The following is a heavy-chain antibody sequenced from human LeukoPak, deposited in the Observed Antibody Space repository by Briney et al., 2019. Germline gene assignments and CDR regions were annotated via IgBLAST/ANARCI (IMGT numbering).Heavy chain of an antibody. V-gene: IGHV2-5*02. CDR3: ARLTYYYDSSGSKAYYFDY. J-gene: IGHJ4*02. Sequence: SGPTLVNPTQPLTLTCAFSGFSLSTSGVGVGWIRQPPGKALEWLALIYWDDDKRYSPSLKSRLTITKDTSENQVVLTMTNMDPVDTATYYCARLTYYYDSSGSKAYYFDYWGQGTLVTVSS. CDR1: GFSLSTSGVG. CDR2: IYWDDDK. D-gene: IGHD3-22*01.